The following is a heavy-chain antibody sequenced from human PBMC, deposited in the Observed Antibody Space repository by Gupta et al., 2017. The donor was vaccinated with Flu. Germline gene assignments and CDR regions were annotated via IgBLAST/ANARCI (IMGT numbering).Heavy chain of an antibody. J-gene: IGHJ6*02. CDR1: GFTFSSYG. CDR3: ARAEFPYYGMDV. D-gene: IGHD3-10*01. CDR2: IWYDGSKK. Sequence: QVQLVESGGGVVQPGRSLRLSCAASGFTFSSYGIHWVRQAPGQGLEWVAVIWYDGSKKYYADSVSGRFTISRDNSQNTVALQVNSLRADDTAVYYCARAEFPYYGMDVWGQGTTVTVSS. V-gene: IGHV3-33*01.